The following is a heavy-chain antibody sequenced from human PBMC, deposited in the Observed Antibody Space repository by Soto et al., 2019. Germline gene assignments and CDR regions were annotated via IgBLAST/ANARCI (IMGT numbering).Heavy chain of an antibody. V-gene: IGHV3-21*01. CDR2: ISSSSSYI. Sequence: PGGSLRLSCAASGFTFSSYSMNWVRQAPGKGLEWVSSISSSSSYIYYADSVKGRFTISRDNAKNSLYLQMNSLRAEDTAVYYCARDGLAARVGYYYYYYGMDVWGQGTTVTVSS. D-gene: IGHD6-6*01. CDR3: ARDGLAARVGYYYYYYGMDV. CDR1: GFTFSSYS. J-gene: IGHJ6*02.